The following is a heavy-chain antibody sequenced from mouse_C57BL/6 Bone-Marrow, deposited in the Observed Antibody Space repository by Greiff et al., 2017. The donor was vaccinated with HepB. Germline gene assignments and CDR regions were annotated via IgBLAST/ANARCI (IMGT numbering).Heavy chain of an antibody. Sequence: QVQLQQPGAELVKPGASVKLSCKASGYTFTSYWMQWVKQRPGQGLEWIGEIDPSDSYTNYNQKFKGKATLTVDTSSSTAYMQLSSLTSEDSAVYYGARGGFAYWGQGTLVTVSA. CDR2: IDPSDSYT. CDR1: GYTFTSYW. CDR3: ARGGFAY. V-gene: IGHV1-50*01. J-gene: IGHJ3*01.